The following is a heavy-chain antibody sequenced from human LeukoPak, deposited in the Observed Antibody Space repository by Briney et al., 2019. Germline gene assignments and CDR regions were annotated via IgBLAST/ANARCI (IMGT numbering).Heavy chain of an antibody. J-gene: IGHJ5*02. CDR3: ARTNFGVVSLNWFDP. D-gene: IGHD3-3*01. CDR2: INPNSGGT. V-gene: IGHV1-2*02. Sequence: ASVKVSCKASGYTFTSYDINWVRQAPGQGLEWMGWINPNSGGTNYAQKFQGRVTMTRDTSISTAYMELSRLRSDDTAVYYCARTNFGVVSLNWFDPWGQGTLVTVSS. CDR1: GYTFTSYD.